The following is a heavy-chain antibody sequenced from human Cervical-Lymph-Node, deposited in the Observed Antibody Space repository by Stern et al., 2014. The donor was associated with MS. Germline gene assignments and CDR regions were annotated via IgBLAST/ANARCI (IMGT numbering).Heavy chain of an antibody. Sequence: QVQLQESGPGLVKPSETLSLTCAVSGDSISSYTHYWAWIRQPPGKGLEWIGSVYYSGATYYHPSLKSPVPIPGDPSKNHFSLGLNSVTAADTAVYYCAKHACTGAACPFDLWGQGTLVTVSS. CDR1: GDSISSYTHY. V-gene: IGHV4-39*01. CDR2: VYYSGAT. D-gene: IGHD2-8*02. J-gene: IGHJ4*02. CDR3: AKHACTGAACPFDL.